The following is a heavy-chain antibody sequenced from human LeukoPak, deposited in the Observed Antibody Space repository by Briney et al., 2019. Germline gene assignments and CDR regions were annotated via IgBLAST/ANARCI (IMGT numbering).Heavy chain of an antibody. D-gene: IGHD1-20*01. J-gene: IGHJ2*01. CDR1: GYTLTELS. CDR2: FDPEDGET. Sequence: ASVKVSCKVSGYTLTELSMHWVRQAPGKGLEWMGGFDPEDGETIYAQKFQGRVTMTGDTSTDTAYMELSSLRSEDMAVYYCATDSNWNYWYFDLWGRGTLVTVSS. V-gene: IGHV1-24*01. CDR3: ATDSNWNYWYFDL.